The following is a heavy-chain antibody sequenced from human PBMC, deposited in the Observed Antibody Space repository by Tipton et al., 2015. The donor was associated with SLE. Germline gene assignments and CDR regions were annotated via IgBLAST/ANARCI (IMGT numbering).Heavy chain of an antibody. D-gene: IGHD1-1*01. J-gene: IGHJ4*02. CDR1: GGSISGYY. Sequence: TLSLTCTVSGGSISGYYWSWIRQPAGKGLEWIGQIYPSGSTDYNPSLKGRVTISLDTSKNQFSLKLSSVTAADTAVYYCARGPRYNWNKTGQSFDYWGQGTLVTVSS. CDR3: ARGPRYNWNKTGQSFDY. CDR2: IYPSGST. V-gene: IGHV4-4*07.